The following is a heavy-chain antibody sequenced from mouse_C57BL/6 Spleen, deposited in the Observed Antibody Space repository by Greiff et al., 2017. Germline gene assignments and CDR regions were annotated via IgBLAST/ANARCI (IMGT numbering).Heavy chain of an antibody. J-gene: IGHJ1*03. Sequence: EVQVVESGGGLVKPGGSLKLSCAASGFTFSSYTMSWVRQTPEKRLEWVATISGGGGNTYYPDSVKGRFTISRDNAKNTLYLQMSSLRSEDTALYYCAGGYYYGSSFYWYFDVWGTGTTVTVSS. D-gene: IGHD1-1*01. CDR1: GFTFSSYT. CDR3: AGGYYYGSSFYWYFDV. CDR2: ISGGGGNT. V-gene: IGHV5-9*01.